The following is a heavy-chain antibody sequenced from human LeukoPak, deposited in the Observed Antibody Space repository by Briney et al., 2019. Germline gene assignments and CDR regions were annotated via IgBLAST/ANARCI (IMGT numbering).Heavy chain of an antibody. D-gene: IGHD3-22*01. CDR3: ARDYFDSSGYLPRDAFDI. Sequence: GGSLRLSCAASGFTFSSYWMSWVRQAPGKGLEWVANIKQDGSEKYYVDSVKGRFTISRDNAKNSLYLQMNSLRAEDTAVFYCARDYFDSSGYLPRDAFDIWGQGTLVTVSS. CDR1: GFTFSSYW. J-gene: IGHJ4*02. CDR2: IKQDGSEK. V-gene: IGHV3-7*01.